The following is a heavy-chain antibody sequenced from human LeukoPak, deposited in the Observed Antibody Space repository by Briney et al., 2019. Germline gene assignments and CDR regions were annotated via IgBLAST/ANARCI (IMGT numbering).Heavy chain of an antibody. CDR1: GYSFTSYW. Sequence: GESLKISCKGSGYSFTSYWIGWVRQMPGKGLEWMGIIYPGDSDTRYRPSFQGQVTISADKSISTAYLQWSSLKASDTAMYYCARPPRQTIAAADPPDYWGQGTLVTVSS. J-gene: IGHJ4*02. CDR3: ARPPRQTIAAADPPDY. V-gene: IGHV5-51*01. CDR2: IYPGDSDT. D-gene: IGHD6-13*01.